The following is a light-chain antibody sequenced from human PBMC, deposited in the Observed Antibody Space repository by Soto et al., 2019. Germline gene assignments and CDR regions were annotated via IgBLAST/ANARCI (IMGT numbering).Light chain of an antibody. J-gene: IGLJ1*01. CDR2: DVS. V-gene: IGLV2-14*03. CDR3: SSYTTSNTLQLV. CDR1: SSDVGGYNY. Sequence: QSALTQPASVSGSPGQSITISCTGTSSDVGGYNYVSWYQHHPGKAPKLIIYDVSNRPSGVSNRFSGSKSGNTASLTISGLQPEDEADYYCSSYTTSNTLQLVVGTGTKVPVL.